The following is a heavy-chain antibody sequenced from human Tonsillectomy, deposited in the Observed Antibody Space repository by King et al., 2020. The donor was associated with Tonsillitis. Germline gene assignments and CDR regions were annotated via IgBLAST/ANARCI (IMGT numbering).Heavy chain of an antibody. CDR1: GFYFSNSD. V-gene: IGHV3-13*01. D-gene: IGHD3-16*01. J-gene: IGHJ2*01. Sequence: QLVQSGGGLVQPGGSLRLSCAASGFYFSNSDMHWVRQSTGQGLEWVSAIGAGGDTYYADSVRGRFTNSRENAKNSLYLQMNSLTAGDTAVYYCTREGLGVVATDWYFDLWGRGTLVTVSS. CDR3: TREGLGVVATDWYFDL. CDR2: IGAGGDT.